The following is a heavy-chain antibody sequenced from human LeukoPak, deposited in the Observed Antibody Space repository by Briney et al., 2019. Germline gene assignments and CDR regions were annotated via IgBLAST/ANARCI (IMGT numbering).Heavy chain of an antibody. D-gene: IGHD5-12*01. CDR3: ARDLVDIVAATRVWYFDL. CDR2: INSSGSNI. CDR1: GFPLSDYY. Sequence: SGGSLRLSCAPSGFPLSDYYMCWIPPAPGEGGGWVAYINSSGSNIHYADSVKGRFTLSRDNAKNSLYLQMNSLRAEDTAVYYCARDLVDIVAATRVWYFDLWGRGTLVTVSS. J-gene: IGHJ2*01. V-gene: IGHV3-11*01.